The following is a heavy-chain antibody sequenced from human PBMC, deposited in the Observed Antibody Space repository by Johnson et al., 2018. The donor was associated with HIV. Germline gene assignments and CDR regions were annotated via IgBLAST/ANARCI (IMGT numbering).Heavy chain of an antibody. V-gene: IGHV3-11*01. CDR1: GFTFSDSY. CDR2: ISGSDGAI. J-gene: IGHJ3*02. Sequence: QVQLVESGGGWVKPGGSLSLSCAASGFTFSDSYMNWIRQAPGKGLEWVSYISGSDGAIWYADSVKGRFTVSRDNAKNSLYLQMNSLRAEDTALYYCAKDILWRLGIGGAFDIWGQGTMVTVSS. CDR3: AKDILWRLGIGGAFDI. D-gene: IGHD3-10*01.